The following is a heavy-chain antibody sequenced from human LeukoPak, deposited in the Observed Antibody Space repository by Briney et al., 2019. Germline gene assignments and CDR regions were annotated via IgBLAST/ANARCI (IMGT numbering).Heavy chain of an antibody. CDR2: ISGSGGST. J-gene: IGHJ4*02. V-gene: IGHV3-23*01. CDR3: AKTLSYSSGWVY. Sequence: GGSLRLSCAASGFSFSNYAMTWVRQAPGKGLEWVTGISGSGGSTYYADSVKGRFIISRDNSKSTLYLQMNSLRAEDTAVYCCAKTLSYSSGWVYWGQGTLVTVSS. CDR1: GFSFSNYA. D-gene: IGHD6-19*01.